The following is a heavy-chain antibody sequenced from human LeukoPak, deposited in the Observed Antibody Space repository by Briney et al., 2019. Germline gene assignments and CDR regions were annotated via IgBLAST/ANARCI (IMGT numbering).Heavy chain of an antibody. Sequence: SETLSLTCTVSGDSISTYYWSWIRQPPGKGLEWIGYIYYRVTSDYNPSLKSRVTMSVDMSTRQISLKLSSVTAADTAVYYCARDLVGVTTLNWFDPWGQGTLVTVSS. CDR1: GDSISTYY. CDR2: IYYRVTS. V-gene: IGHV4-59*01. J-gene: IGHJ5*02. CDR3: ARDLVGVTTLNWFDP. D-gene: IGHD4-17*01.